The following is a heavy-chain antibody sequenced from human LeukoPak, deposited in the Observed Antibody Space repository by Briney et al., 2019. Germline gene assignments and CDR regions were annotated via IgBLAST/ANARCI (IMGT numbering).Heavy chain of an antibody. Sequence: PGRSLRLSCAASGFTFSTYGMHWVRQAPGKGLEWVAVISYDGSNKYYADSVKGRFTISRDNSKTTLYLQMNSLRAEDTALYYCAKAMFGYCSGGSCYGDAFDIRGQGTMVTVSS. CDR1: GFTFSTYG. D-gene: IGHD2-15*01. CDR3: AKAMFGYCSGGSCYGDAFDI. CDR2: ISYDGSNK. J-gene: IGHJ3*02. V-gene: IGHV3-30*18.